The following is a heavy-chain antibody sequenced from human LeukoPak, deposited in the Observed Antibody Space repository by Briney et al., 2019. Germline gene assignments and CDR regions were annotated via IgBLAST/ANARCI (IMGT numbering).Heavy chain of an antibody. CDR2: INIDRRNT. J-gene: IGHJ4*02. Sequence: GGSLRLSCSASGFTFSSYWMQWVRQAPGKGLVWVSRINIDRRNTSYADSVKGRFTISRDNAKNTLYLQMNSLRAEDTAVYYCANYRSGNYAPPYDYWGEGTLVSVSS. CDR3: ANYRSGNYAPPYDY. V-gene: IGHV3-74*01. D-gene: IGHD3-10*01. CDR1: GFTFSSYW.